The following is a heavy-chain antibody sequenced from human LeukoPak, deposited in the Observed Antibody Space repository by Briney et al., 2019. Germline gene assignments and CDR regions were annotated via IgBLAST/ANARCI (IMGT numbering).Heavy chain of an antibody. D-gene: IGHD3-16*02. Sequence: GGSLRLSCAASGFTFSSYSMNWVRQAPGKGLEWVSSISSSSSYIYYADSVKGRFTISRDNAKNSLYLQMNSLRAEDTAVYYCASALELSLYGGGWFDPWGQGTLVTVSS. CDR3: ASALELSLYGGGWFDP. CDR1: GFTFSSYS. V-gene: IGHV3-21*01. CDR2: ISSSSSYI. J-gene: IGHJ5*02.